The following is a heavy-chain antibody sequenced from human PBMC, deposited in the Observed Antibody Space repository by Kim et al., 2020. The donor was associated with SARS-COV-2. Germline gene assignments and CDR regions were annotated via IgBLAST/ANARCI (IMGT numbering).Heavy chain of an antibody. V-gene: IGHV3-23*01. CDR2: ISGSGGST. J-gene: IGHJ4*02. D-gene: IGHD3-22*01. CDR1: GFTFSSYA. Sequence: GGSLRLSCAASGFTFSSYAMSWVRQAPGKGLEWVSAISGSGGSTYYADSVKGRFTISRDNSKNTLYLQMNSLRAEDTAVYYCAKDPWPYSSGYWLPDYWGQGTLVTVSS. CDR3: AKDPWPYSSGYWLPDY.